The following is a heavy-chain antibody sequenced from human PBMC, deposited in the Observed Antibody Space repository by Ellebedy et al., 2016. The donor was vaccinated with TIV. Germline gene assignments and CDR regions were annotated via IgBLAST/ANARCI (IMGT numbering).Heavy chain of an antibody. Sequence: GESLKISXAASGFTFSTYSMNWVRQAPGKGLEWVAFIRSSTNSISYADSVKGRFTISRDDAENSLYLQMNSLRAEDSAVYYCARENFYGMDVWGQGTTVTVSS. CDR1: GFTFSTYS. CDR3: ARENFYGMDV. CDR2: IRSSTNSI. V-gene: IGHV3-48*01. J-gene: IGHJ6*02.